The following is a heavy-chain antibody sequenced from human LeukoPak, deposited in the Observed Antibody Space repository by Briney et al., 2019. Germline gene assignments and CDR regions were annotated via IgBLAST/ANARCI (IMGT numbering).Heavy chain of an antibody. CDR3: ARGNSMVSFLYY. V-gene: IGHV4-59*01. CDR2: IYYSGST. J-gene: IGHJ4*02. CDR1: GDSISSYY. D-gene: IGHD3-10*01. Sequence: SETLSLTCTVSGDSISSYYWSWIRQPPGKGLEWIGYIYYSGSTNYNPSLKSRVTISVDTSKNQFSLKLSSVTAADTAVYYCARGNSMVSFLYYWGQGTLVTVSS.